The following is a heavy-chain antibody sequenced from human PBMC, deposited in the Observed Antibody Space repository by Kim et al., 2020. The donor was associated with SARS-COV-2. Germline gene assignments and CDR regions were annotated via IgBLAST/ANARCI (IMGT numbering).Heavy chain of an antibody. CDR3: ARRKANYYDSSGYFAFDI. CDR1: GGSISSSSYY. V-gene: IGHV4-39*01. D-gene: IGHD3-22*01. Sequence: SETLSLTCTVSGGSISSSSYYWGWIRQPPGKGLEWIGSIYYSGSTYYNPSLKSRVTISVDTSKNQFSLKLSSVTAADTAVYYCARRKANYYDSSGYFAFDIWGQGTMVTVSS. J-gene: IGHJ3*02. CDR2: IYYSGST.